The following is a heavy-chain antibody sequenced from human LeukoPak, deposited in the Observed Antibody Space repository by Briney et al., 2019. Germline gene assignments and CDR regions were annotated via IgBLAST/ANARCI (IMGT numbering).Heavy chain of an antibody. Sequence: GGSLRLSCGACGFTLSSYWMHWVRHAPGKGGVWVSRIGSEGNSISYADSVKGRFTISRDNANNTLYLQMNSLRAEDTAVYYCARERVEDCSNGVCYWLCDYWGQGALVTVSS. D-gene: IGHD2-8*01. CDR2: IGSEGNSI. V-gene: IGHV3-74*01. CDR3: ARERVEDCSNGVCYWLCDY. J-gene: IGHJ4*02. CDR1: GFTLSSYW.